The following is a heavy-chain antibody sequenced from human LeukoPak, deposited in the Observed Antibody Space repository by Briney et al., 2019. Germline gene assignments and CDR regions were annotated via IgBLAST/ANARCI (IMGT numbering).Heavy chain of an antibody. CDR2: ISYDGSNK. CDR1: GFTFSSYA. V-gene: IGHV3-30-3*01. D-gene: IGHD4/OR15-4a*01. Sequence: GGSLRLSCAASGFTFSSYAMHWVRQAPGKGLEWVAVISYDGSNKYYADSVKGRFTISRDNSKNTLYLQMNSLRAEDTAVYYCATSPTIKGGFDSWGQGTLVTVSS. J-gene: IGHJ4*02. CDR3: ATSPTIKGGFDS.